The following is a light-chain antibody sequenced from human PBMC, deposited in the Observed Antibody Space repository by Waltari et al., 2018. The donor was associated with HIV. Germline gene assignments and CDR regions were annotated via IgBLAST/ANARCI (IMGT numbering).Light chain of an antibody. CDR3: CSYAGGGTFL. V-gene: IGLV2-23*02. CDR1: DSDVGSYNV. Sequence: QSALTQPASVSGSPGQSVTISCTGTDSDVGSYNVVSWYQQRPGKAPKLMIFEVSKRPSGVSNRFSCSKSGNMASLTISGLQADDEADYYCCSYAGGGTFLFGGGTKVTVL. J-gene: IGLJ2*01. CDR2: EVS.